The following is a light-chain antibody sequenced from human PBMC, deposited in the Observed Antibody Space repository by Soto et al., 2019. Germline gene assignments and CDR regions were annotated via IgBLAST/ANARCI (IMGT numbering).Light chain of an antibody. CDR1: QSVSGW. CDR3: LQFHNLPT. J-gene: IGKJ4*01. CDR2: DAS. Sequence: DIQMTQSPSTLSASVGDTVTVTCRASQSVSGWLAWYQHKPGKAPKILIYDASTLETGVPSRFSGSGSGTDFTFTISSLQPEDIATYYCLQFHNLPTFGGGTKVDTK. V-gene: IGKV1-33*01.